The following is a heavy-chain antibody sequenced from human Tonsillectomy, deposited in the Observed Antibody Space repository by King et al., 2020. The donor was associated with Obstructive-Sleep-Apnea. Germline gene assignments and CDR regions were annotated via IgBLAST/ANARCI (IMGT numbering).Heavy chain of an antibody. CDR1: GFTFSSYS. Sequence: DVQLVESGGGLVQPGGSLRLSCAASGFTFSSYSMNWVRQAPGKGLEWVSYISSSSSTIYYADSVKGRLTISRDNAKNSLYLQMNSLRAEDTAGYYCAREHDYGDYICSYFQHWGQGTLVTVSS. J-gene: IGHJ1*01. CDR2: ISSSSSTI. V-gene: IGHV3-48*04. CDR3: AREHDYGDYICSYFQH. D-gene: IGHD4-17*01.